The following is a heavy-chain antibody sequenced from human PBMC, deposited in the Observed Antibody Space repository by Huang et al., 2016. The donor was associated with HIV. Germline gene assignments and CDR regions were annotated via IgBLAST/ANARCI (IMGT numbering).Heavy chain of an antibody. CDR3: ARVQQSSGWYGGDLDY. CDR2: SYAGCST. J-gene: IGHJ4*02. D-gene: IGHD6-19*01. Sequence: EVQLVESGGGLIQPGGSLRLSCAASGFSVNTNYMTWGRQAPGKGVELVSVSYAGCSTYSAASVKGRFTISRDNSKNTVFLQMSSLRAEDTAVYYCARVQQSSGWYGGDLDYWGQGTLVTISS. V-gene: IGHV3-53*01. CDR1: GFSVNTNY.